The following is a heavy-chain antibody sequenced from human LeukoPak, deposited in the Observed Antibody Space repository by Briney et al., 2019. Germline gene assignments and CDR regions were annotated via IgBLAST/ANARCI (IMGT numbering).Heavy chain of an antibody. CDR1: GYTFTSYG. D-gene: IGHD6-19*01. V-gene: IGHV1-18*01. CDR2: ISAYNGNT. CDR3: ARDHRVAVAGTYYYYYDMDV. J-gene: IGHJ6*02. Sequence: ASVKVSCKASGYTFTSYGISWVRQAPGQGLEWMGWISAYNGNTNYAQKLQGRVTTTTDTSTSTAYMELRSLRSDDTAVYYCARDHRVAVAGTYYYYYDMDVWGQGTTVTVSS.